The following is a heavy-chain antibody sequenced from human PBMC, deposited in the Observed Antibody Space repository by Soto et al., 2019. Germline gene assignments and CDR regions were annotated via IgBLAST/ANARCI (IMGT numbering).Heavy chain of an antibody. V-gene: IGHV4-31*03. D-gene: IGHD6-25*01. Sequence: SETLSLTCSVSGGSISSVGHYWTWIRQQPGKGLEWIGYIYYSGSTDYNPSLKSRVTISVDRSKNQFSLNLSSVTAADAAIYYCARESGGYDSSTRYGLDVWGQGTTVTVSS. J-gene: IGHJ6*02. CDR1: GGSISSVGHY. CDR2: IYYSGST. CDR3: ARESGGYDSSTRYGLDV.